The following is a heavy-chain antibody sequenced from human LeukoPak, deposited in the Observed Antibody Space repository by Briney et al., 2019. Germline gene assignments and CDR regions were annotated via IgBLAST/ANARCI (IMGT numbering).Heavy chain of an antibody. CDR3: ARTSSTIVCRIQTAMGFDP. Sequence: SETLSLTCTVSGGSITGGSYYWAWIRQSPGKGLEWIGSVYYSGSTHYSSSLKSRVTISVDTSKNLFSLRLNSVTAADTAIYYCARTSSTIVCRIQTAMGFDPWAQGTRVTVPS. CDR1: GGSITGGSYY. V-gene: IGHV4-39*01. CDR2: VYYSGST. J-gene: IGHJ5*02. D-gene: IGHD4-11*01.